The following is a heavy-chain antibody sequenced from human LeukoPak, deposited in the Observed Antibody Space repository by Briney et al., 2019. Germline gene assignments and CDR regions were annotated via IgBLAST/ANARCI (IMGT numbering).Heavy chain of an antibody. J-gene: IGHJ4*02. Sequence: GGSLRLSCAASGFTFSSYGMHWVRQAPGKGLEWVAVISYDGSNKYYADSVKGRFTISRDNSKNTLYLQMNSLRAEDTAVYYCAKDRMRYYYGSGSLYFDYWGQGTLVTVSS. CDR1: GFTFSSYG. V-gene: IGHV3-30*18. CDR2: ISYDGSNK. D-gene: IGHD3-10*01. CDR3: AKDRMRYYYGSGSLYFDY.